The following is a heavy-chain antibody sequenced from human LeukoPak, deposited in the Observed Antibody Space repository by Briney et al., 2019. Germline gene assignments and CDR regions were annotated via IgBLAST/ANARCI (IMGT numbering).Heavy chain of an antibody. Sequence: ASVKVSCKASGYTFTSYGISWVRQAPGQGLEWMGWISAYNGNTNYAQKLQGRVTMTTDTSTSTAYMELRSPRSDDTAVYYCARELYCSGGSCYPYYFDYWGQGTLVTVSS. CDR2: ISAYNGNT. D-gene: IGHD2-15*01. CDR3: ARELYCSGGSCYPYYFDY. J-gene: IGHJ4*02. V-gene: IGHV1-18*01. CDR1: GYTFTSYG.